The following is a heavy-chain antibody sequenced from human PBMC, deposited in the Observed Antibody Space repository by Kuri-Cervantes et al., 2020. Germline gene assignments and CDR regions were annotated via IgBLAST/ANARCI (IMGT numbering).Heavy chain of an antibody. CDR2: INSDGSST. V-gene: IGHV3-74*01. Sequence: LSLTCAASGCIFSSYWMHWVRQVPGKGLVWVSRINSDGSSTNYADSVEGRFTISRDNAKNTLDLQMNSLRAEDTAVYYCASFKVSIEEDYQYYYGMDVWGQGTTVTVSS. D-gene: IGHD2-21*01. J-gene: IGHJ6*02. CDR1: GCIFSSYW. CDR3: ASFKVSIEEDYQYYYGMDV.